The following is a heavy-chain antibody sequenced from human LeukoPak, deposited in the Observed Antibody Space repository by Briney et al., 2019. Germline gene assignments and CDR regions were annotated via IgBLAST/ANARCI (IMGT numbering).Heavy chain of an antibody. D-gene: IGHD2-2*02. CDR3: ARDEYCGSTSCYSLEGVLDY. Sequence: GRSLRLSCAASGFTFTSYAMYWVRQAPGKGLEWVAVILYDGNNKYYADSVKGRFTISRDNSRNTLFLQMNSLRAEDTAMYYCARDEYCGSTSCYSLEGVLDYWGQGTLVTVSS. V-gene: IGHV3-30-3*01. J-gene: IGHJ4*02. CDR2: ILYDGNNK. CDR1: GFTFTSYA.